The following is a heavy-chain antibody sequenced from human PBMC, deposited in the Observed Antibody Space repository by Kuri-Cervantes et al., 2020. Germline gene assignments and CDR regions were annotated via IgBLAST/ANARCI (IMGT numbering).Heavy chain of an antibody. CDR1: GLTLSSYS. Sequence: ESLKISFAASGLTLSSYSVNWVRQAPGKGLEWIGEINHSGSTNYNPSLKSRVTISVDTSKNQFSLKLSSVTAADTAVYYCARESGGKPTFNPGPVGYWGQGTLVTVSS. J-gene: IGHJ4*02. V-gene: IGHV4-34*01. CDR2: INHSGST. CDR3: ARESGGKPTFNPGPVGY. D-gene: IGHD2-15*01.